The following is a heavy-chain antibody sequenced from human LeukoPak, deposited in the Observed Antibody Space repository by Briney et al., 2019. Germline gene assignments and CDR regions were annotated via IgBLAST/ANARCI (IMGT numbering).Heavy chain of an antibody. CDR3: AKDALIMITFGGSLESAFDI. D-gene: IGHD3-16*01. J-gene: IGHJ3*02. CDR2: ISWNSGSI. CDR1: GFTFDDYA. Sequence: PGRSLRLSCAASGFTFDDYAMHWVRQAPGKGLEWVSGISWNSGSIGYADSVKGRFTISRDNAKNSLYLQMNSLRAEDTALYYCAKDALIMITFGGSLESAFDIWGQGTMVTVSS. V-gene: IGHV3-9*01.